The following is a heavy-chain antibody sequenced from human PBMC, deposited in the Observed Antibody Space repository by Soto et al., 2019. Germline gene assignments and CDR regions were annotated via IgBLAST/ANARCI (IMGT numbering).Heavy chain of an antibody. Sequence: GASVKVSCKASGYTFASFGVSWVRQSPGQGPEWMGWISGYNGKTKYAQKVQGRVTMTTDTSTNTAYMELRSLRSDDAAVYYCARDKMIDDFGLVSLDYWGQGTVVTVSS. J-gene: IGHJ4*02. CDR3: ARDKMIDDFGLVSLDY. D-gene: IGHD3-10*01. V-gene: IGHV1-18*04. CDR1: GYTFASFG. CDR2: ISGYNGKT.